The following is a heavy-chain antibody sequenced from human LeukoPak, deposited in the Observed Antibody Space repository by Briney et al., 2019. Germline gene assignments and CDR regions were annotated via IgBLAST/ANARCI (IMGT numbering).Heavy chain of an antibody. Sequence: EVQVVESGGGLVKPGGSLRLSCAASGFTFSSYAMNWVRQAPGKGLEWVSSISSSSGYIFYADSVKGRFTISRDNSKNIVYLQMDSLRVDDTALYYCARGGYQPYYYMDVWGTGTTVTVSS. CDR3: ARGGYQPYYYMDV. CDR1: GFTFSSYA. V-gene: IGHV3-21*01. J-gene: IGHJ6*03. CDR2: ISSSSGYI. D-gene: IGHD2-2*01.